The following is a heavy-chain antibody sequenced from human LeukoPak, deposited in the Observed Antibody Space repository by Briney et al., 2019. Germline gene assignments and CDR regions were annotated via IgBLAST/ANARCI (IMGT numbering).Heavy chain of an antibody. J-gene: IGHJ3*02. D-gene: IGHD3-16*01. CDR1: GFTVSSNY. CDR3: ARYLWGSDAFDI. CDR2: IYSGGST. V-gene: IGHV3-53*01. Sequence: PGGSLRLSCAASGFTVSSNYMSWVRQAPGKGLEWGSVIYSGGSTYYADSVKGRFTISRDNPKNTLYLQMNSLRAEDTAVYYCARYLWGSDAFDIWGQGTMVTVSS.